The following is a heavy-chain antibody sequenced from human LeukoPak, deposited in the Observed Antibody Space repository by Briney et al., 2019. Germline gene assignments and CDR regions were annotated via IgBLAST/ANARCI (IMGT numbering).Heavy chain of an antibody. CDR3: ARVGIYSGEIDC. J-gene: IGHJ4*02. V-gene: IGHV1-2*02. Sequence: ASVKVSCKASGYTFTDYYIHWVRQAPGQGLDWMGWINPNSGGTNYAQKFQGRVTMTRGTSISTAYMELSRLRSDDTAVYYCARVGIYSGEIDCWGQGTLVTVSS. CDR2: INPNSGGT. D-gene: IGHD3-10*02. CDR1: GYTFTDYY.